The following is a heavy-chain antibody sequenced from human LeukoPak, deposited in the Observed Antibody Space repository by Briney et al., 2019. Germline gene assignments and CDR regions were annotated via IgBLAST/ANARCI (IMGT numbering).Heavy chain of an antibody. Sequence: ASVKVSCKVSGYSLTELSMHWVRQGPGKGLEWEGGFDPEDGETIYAQKFQGRVTMTEETSTDTAYMELRSLTSEDTAVCYCATDPGSSGYSWGQGALVTVSS. J-gene: IGHJ5*02. CDR2: FDPEDGET. CDR1: GYSLTELS. CDR3: ATDPGSSGYS. D-gene: IGHD3-22*01. V-gene: IGHV1-24*01.